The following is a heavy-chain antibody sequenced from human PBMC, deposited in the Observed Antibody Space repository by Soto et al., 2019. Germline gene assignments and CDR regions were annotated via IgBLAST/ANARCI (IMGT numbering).Heavy chain of an antibody. D-gene: IGHD2-2*01. CDR1: GYTFTGYY. V-gene: IGHV1-2*04. Sequence: GASVKVSCKASGYTFTGYYMHWVRQAPGQGLEWMGWINPNSGGANYAQKFQGWVTMTRDTSISTAYMELSRLRSDDTAVYYCARECIEYCSSTSTPGYDYYYGMDVWGQGTTVTVSS. J-gene: IGHJ6*02. CDR2: INPNSGGA. CDR3: ARECIEYCSSTSTPGYDYYYGMDV.